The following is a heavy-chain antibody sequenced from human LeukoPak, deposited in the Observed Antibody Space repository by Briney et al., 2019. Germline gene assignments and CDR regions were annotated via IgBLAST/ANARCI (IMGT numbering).Heavy chain of an antibody. V-gene: IGHV3-23*01. J-gene: IGHJ4*02. CDR3: AKAPVTTCLGAYCYPFDL. CDR2: ISVTGNT. Sequence: GGSLRLSCNASGFTLSNYAMTWVRQGPRKGLEWVSAISVTGNTYHAESLKGRFTISRDSSKDTLYLQMRSLRAEDAGVYYCAKAPVTTCLGAYCYPFDLWGQGTQVTVSS. D-gene: IGHD2-21*01. CDR1: GFTLSNYA.